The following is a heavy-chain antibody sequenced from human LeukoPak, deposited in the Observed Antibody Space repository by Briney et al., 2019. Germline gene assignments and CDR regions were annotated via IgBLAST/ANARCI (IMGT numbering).Heavy chain of an antibody. CDR1: GGSFSDNY. Sequence: PSETLSLTSAVYGGSFSDNYWSWIRQSPGKGLEWIGEINHSGSTNYNPSLKSRVTVLIDTSKNQISLKVRPVTAADTAVCYCAKHLRRRFFSRTLGFDPWGQGTLVTVSS. CDR3: AKHLRRRFFSRTLGFDP. D-gene: IGHD3-3*01. CDR2: INHSGST. V-gene: IGHV4-34*01. J-gene: IGHJ5*02.